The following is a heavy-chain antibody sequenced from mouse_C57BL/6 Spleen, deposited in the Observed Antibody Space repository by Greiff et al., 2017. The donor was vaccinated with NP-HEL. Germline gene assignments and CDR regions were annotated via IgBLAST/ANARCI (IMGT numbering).Heavy chain of an antibody. V-gene: IGHV14-2*01. D-gene: IGHD1-1*01. CDR1: GFNIKDYY. J-gene: IGHJ4*01. CDR2: IDPEDGET. CDR3: ASYYGNPSYAMDY. Sequence: EVKVVESGAELVKPGASVKLSCTASGFNIKDYYMHWVKQRTEQGLEWIGRIDPEDGETKYAPKFQGKATITADTSSNTAYLQLSSLTSEDTAVYYCASYYGNPSYAMDYWGQGTSVTVSS.